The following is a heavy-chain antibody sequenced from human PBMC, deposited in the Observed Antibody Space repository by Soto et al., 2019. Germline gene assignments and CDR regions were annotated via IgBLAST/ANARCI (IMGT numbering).Heavy chain of an antibody. Sequence: PGGSLRLSCAASGFTFSSYWMSWVRQAPGKGLEWVANIKQDGSEKYYVDSVKGRFTISRDNAKNSLYLQMNSLRAEDTAVYYCARVDGYYYGSGSSHWGQGTLVTVSS. CDR3: ARVDGYYYGSGSSH. V-gene: IGHV3-7*01. J-gene: IGHJ4*02. CDR1: GFTFSSYW. CDR2: IKQDGSEK. D-gene: IGHD3-10*01.